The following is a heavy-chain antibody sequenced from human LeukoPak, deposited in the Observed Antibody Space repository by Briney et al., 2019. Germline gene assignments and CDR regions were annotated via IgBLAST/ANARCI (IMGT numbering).Heavy chain of an antibody. J-gene: IGHJ4*02. CDR3: ARHTWRGTTSRYYFDY. V-gene: IGHV4-39*01. Sequence: PSETLSLTCTVSGGSISSSSYYWGWSRQPPGKGLEWIGSINYSGSTYYNPSLKSRVTISVDTSKNQFSLKLSSVTAADTAVYYCARHTWRGTTSRYYFDYWGQGTLVTVSS. CDR2: INYSGST. CDR1: GGSISSSSYY. D-gene: IGHD2-2*01.